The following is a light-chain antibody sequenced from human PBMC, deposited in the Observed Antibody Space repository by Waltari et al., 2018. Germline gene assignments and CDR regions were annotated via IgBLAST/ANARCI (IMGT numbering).Light chain of an antibody. CDR3: QQRSNWPRT. J-gene: IGKJ1*01. CDR1: QSVSSY. Sequence: SCKASQSVSSYLAWYQQKPGQAPRLLIYSASNRATGLPARFSVSGSGTDFTLTISSLEPEDFAVYYCQQRSNWPRTFGQGTKVEI. CDR2: SAS. V-gene: IGKV3-11*01.